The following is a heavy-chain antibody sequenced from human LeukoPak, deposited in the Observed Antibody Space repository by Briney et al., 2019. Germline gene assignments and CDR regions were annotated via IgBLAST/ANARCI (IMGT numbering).Heavy chain of an antibody. CDR3: ARQGMGPTIFGVVPLAFDI. D-gene: IGHD3-3*01. CDR2: IYYSGST. Sequence: SETLSLTCTVSGGSISNYYWSWIRQPPGKGLEWIGYIYYSGSTNYNPSLKSRVTISVDTSKNQFSLKLSSVTAADTAVYYCARQGMGPTIFGVVPLAFDIWGQGTMVTVSS. V-gene: IGHV4-59*01. CDR1: GGSISNYY. J-gene: IGHJ3*02.